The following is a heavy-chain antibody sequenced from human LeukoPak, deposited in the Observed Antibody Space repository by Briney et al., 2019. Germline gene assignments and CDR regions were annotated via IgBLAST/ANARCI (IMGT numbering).Heavy chain of an antibody. CDR3: ARSITIFGVVSHDAFDI. D-gene: IGHD3-3*01. J-gene: IGHJ3*02. CDR1: GYTFTSYD. V-gene: IGHV1-8*01. CDR2: MNPNSGNT. Sequence: GASVKVSCKASGYTFTSYDINGVRQATGQGLEWMGWMNPNSGNTGYAQKFQGRVTMTRNTSISTAYMELSSLRSEDTAVYYCARSITIFGVVSHDAFDIWGQGTMVTVSS.